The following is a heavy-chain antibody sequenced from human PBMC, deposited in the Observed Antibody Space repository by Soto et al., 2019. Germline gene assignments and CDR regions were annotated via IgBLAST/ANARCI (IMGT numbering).Heavy chain of an antibody. CDR1: GFTFSSYA. V-gene: IGHV3-30-3*01. J-gene: IGHJ2*01. CDR3: ARDRIVPWYFDL. D-gene: IGHD3-16*02. Sequence: QVQLVESGGGVVQPGRSLRLSCAASGFTFSSYAMHWVRQAPGKGLEWVAVISYDGSNKYYADSVKGRFTISRDNSKNTLYLQMNSLRAEDTAVYYCARDRIVPWYFDLWGRGTLVTVSS. CDR2: ISYDGSNK.